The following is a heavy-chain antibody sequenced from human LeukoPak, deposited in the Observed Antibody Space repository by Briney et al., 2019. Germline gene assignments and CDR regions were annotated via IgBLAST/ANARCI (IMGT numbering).Heavy chain of an antibody. CDR3: AKESSGYYDSYYYYMDV. CDR2: IIPIFGTA. D-gene: IGHD3-3*01. CDR1: GGTFSGYA. Sequence: GASVKVSCKASGGTFSGYAISWVRQAPGQGLEWMGGIIPIFGTANYAQKFQGRVTITADESTSTAYMELSSLRSEDTAVYYCAKESSGYYDSYYYYMDVWGKGTTVTVSS. V-gene: IGHV1-69*13. J-gene: IGHJ6*03.